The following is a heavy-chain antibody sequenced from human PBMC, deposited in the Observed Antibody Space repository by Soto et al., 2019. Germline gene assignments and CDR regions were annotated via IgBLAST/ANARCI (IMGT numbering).Heavy chain of an antibody. CDR3: TTFSSGWPKYYFDY. J-gene: IGHJ4*02. D-gene: IGHD6-19*01. Sequence: GGSLRLSCAASGFTFSNAWMSWVRQAPGKGLEWVGRIKSKTDGGTTGYAAPVKGRFTISRDDSKNTLYLQMNSLKTEDTAVYYCTTFSSGWPKYYFDYWGQGTLVTVSS. CDR2: IKSKTDGGTT. V-gene: IGHV3-15*01. CDR1: GFTFSNAW.